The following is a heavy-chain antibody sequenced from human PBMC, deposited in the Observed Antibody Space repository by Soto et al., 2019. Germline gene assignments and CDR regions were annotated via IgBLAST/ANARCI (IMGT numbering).Heavy chain of an antibody. CDR3: ARHPPIVLMVYAIHYGMDV. CDR2: IDPSDSYT. CDR1: GYSFTSYW. J-gene: IGHJ6*02. V-gene: IGHV5-10-1*01. D-gene: IGHD2-8*01. Sequence: GXCLKLSCKGSGYSFTSYWISWLRQMPWKGLEWMGRIDPSDSYTNYSPSFQGHVTISADKSISTAYLQWSSLKASDTAMYYCARHPPIVLMVYAIHYGMDVWGQGTTVTVSS.